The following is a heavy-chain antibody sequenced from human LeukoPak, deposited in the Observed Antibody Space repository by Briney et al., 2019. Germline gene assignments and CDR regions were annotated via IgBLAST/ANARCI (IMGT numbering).Heavy chain of an antibody. Sequence: GGSLRLSCAASGFTVSNNYMTWVRQAPGKGLEWVSLIYSGGSTYYADSVKGRFTISRDNSKNTLYLQMNSLRAEDTDVYYCARVPKYYYGSGSYWEGFDYWGQGTLVTVSS. J-gene: IGHJ4*02. CDR1: GFTVSNNY. CDR3: ARVPKYYYGSGSYWEGFDY. CDR2: IYSGGST. V-gene: IGHV3-66*01. D-gene: IGHD3-10*01.